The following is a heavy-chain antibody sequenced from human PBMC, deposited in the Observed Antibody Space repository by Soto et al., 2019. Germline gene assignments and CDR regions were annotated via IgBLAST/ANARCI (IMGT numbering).Heavy chain of an antibody. CDR3: AGGWFGEFVYQFDY. J-gene: IGHJ4*02. Sequence: QVQLVQSGAEVKKPGASVKVSCKPSGYTFTSYGITWVRQAPGQGLEWMGWISAYNGNTNYAQKFQGRVTMTTDTSTSKAYMELRSLGSDDTVVYYCAGGWFGEFVYQFDYWGQGTLVTVSS. CDR2: ISAYNGNT. CDR1: GYTFTSYG. D-gene: IGHD3-10*01. V-gene: IGHV1-18*01.